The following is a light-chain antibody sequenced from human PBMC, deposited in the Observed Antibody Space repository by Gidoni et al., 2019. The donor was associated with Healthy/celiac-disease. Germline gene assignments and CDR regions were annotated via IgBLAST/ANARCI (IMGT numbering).Light chain of an antibody. CDR1: QSVSSSY. Sequence: EIVLTQSPGTPSLSPGERATLSCRASQSVSSSYFAWYQQKPGQAPRLLIYGASSRATGIPDRFSGSGSETVFTLTISRLEPEDFAVYYCQLYGSSLWTFXXXTKVEIK. CDR3: QLYGSSLWT. J-gene: IGKJ1*01. V-gene: IGKV3-20*01. CDR2: GAS.